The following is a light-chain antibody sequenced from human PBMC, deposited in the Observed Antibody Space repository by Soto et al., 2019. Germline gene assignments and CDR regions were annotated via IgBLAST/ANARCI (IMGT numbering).Light chain of an antibody. CDR1: QSVSTY. J-gene: IGKJ1*01. CDR3: QQRTNWWT. CDR2: GAS. V-gene: IGKV3-11*01. Sequence: EIVMTQSPATLSLSPGERATLSCRASQSVSTYLAWYQQKPGQAPRLLIYGASTRATGIPARFSGSGSGTDFTLTISSLEPEDFAVYYCQQRTNWWTFGQGTKVHIK.